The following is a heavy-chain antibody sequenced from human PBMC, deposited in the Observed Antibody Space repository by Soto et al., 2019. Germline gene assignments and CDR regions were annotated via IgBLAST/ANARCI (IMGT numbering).Heavy chain of an antibody. Sequence: GASVKVSCKASGYSFTNYYMHWVRQAPGQGLEWMGTINAGGGYTNYAQKFQGRVTITADKSTGTAYMELNSLRSEDTAVYYCVRDSPIGSTFSGYDGIDYWGQGTLVTVSS. J-gene: IGHJ4*02. CDR2: INAGGGYT. V-gene: IGHV1-46*01. CDR3: VRDSPIGSTFSGYDGIDY. D-gene: IGHD5-12*01. CDR1: GYSFTNYY.